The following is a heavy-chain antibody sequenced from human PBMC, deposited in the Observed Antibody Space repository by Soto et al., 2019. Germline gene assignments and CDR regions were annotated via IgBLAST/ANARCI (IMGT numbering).Heavy chain of an antibody. V-gene: IGHV4-34*01. CDR2: IDQSGST. J-gene: IGHJ5*02. D-gene: IGHD3-10*01. Sequence: QVQLQQWGAGLLKSSETLSLTCAVYGGSFSGYYWNWLRQPPGEGLEWIGKIDQSGSTNYNPSLKSRVTMSVDTSRSQFSLKLTSVTAMDTAVYYCAGGRDTVLRGVMNWFDPWGQGTLVTVSS. CDR3: AGGRDTVLRGVMNWFDP. CDR1: GGSFSGYY.